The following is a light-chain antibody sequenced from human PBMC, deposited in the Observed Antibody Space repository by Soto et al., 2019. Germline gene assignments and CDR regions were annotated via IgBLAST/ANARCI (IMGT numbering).Light chain of an antibody. CDR2: EGH. Sequence: QSALTQPASVSGSPGQSITISCTATSSDVGGYNYVSWFQQYPGKAPKLMIYEGHKRPSGVPDRFSGSTSVNTASLTISGLQTDDEADYYCCLYVGATTYVFGTGTKLNVL. J-gene: IGLJ1*01. CDR3: CLYVGATTYV. V-gene: IGLV2-23*01. CDR1: SSDVGGYNY.